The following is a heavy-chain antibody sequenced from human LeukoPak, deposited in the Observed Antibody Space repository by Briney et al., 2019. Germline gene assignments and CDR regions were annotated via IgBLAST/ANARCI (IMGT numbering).Heavy chain of an antibody. D-gene: IGHD3-3*01. CDR1: GFTFSSYA. CDR3: AKDAVTIFGVVIAPYYYYGMDV. V-gene: IGHV3-23*01. J-gene: IGHJ6*02. CDR2: ISGSGGST. Sequence: GGSLRRSCAASGFTFSSYAMSWVRQAPGKGLEWVSAISGSGGSTYYADSVKGRFTISRDNSKNTLYLQMNSLRAEDTAVYYCAKDAVTIFGVVIAPYYYYGMDVWGQGTTVTVSS.